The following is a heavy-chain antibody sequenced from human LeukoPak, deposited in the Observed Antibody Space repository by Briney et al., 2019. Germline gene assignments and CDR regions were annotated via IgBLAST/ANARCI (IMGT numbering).Heavy chain of an antibody. CDR1: GFTFSGYW. Sequence: GGSLRLSCAASGFTFSGYWMHWVRQAPGKGLVWVSRTNRDDSDTSYADSVKGRFTISRDKAKSTLYLQMNSLRVEDTAVYYCAKDRGRTWVQVANWGQGTLVTVSS. CDR2: TNRDDSDT. D-gene: IGHD2-15*01. J-gene: IGHJ4*02. V-gene: IGHV3-74*01. CDR3: AKDRGRTWVQVAN.